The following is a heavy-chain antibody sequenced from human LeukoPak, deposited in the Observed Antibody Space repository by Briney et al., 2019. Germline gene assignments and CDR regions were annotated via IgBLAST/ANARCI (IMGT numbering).Heavy chain of an antibody. CDR3: ARDPTGYCSGGSCYSGEVY. CDR1: GFTFSSHS. Sequence: GGTLRLSCAASGFTFSSHSMNWVRQAPGKGLEWVSSISSSSISISYADSLKGRFTISRDNAKNSLYLQMNSLRAEDTAVYYCARDPTGYCSGGSCYSGEVYWGQGTLVTVSS. CDR2: ISSSSISI. J-gene: IGHJ4*02. V-gene: IGHV3-21*01. D-gene: IGHD2-15*01.